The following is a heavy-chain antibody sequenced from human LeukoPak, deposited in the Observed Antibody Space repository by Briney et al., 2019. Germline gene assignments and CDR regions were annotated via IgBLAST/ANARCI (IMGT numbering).Heavy chain of an antibody. CDR1: GFTFRNYG. J-gene: IGHJ4*02. CDR3: ARAMIVSHGFDY. Sequence: GGSLRLSCETSGFTFRNYGMSWVRQAPGKGLEWVSAISGTGETTYYADSVKGRFTISRDNAKNSLYLQMNSLRAEDTAVYYCARAMIVSHGFDYWGQGTLVTVSS. CDR2: ISGTGETT. D-gene: IGHD3-22*01. V-gene: IGHV3-48*04.